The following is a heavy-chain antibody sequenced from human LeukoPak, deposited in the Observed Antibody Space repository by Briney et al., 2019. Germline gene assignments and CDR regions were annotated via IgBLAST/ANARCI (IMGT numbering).Heavy chain of an antibody. CDR3: AKGSGTLAATDALDS. CDR2: THGSGGSA. J-gene: IGHJ4*02. CDR1: GFTFNSYA. V-gene: IGHV3-23*01. D-gene: IGHD6-13*01. Sequence: PGGSLRLSCAASGFTFNSYAMSWVRQASGKGLEWVSGTHGSGGSAYYADSVKGRFTISRDNSKNTLYLQMTGLSADDTALYYCAKGSGTLAATDALDSWGQGTLVTVSS.